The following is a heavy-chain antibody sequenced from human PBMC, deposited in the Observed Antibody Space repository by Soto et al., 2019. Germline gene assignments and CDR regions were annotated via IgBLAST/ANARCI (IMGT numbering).Heavy chain of an antibody. CDR1: GYTFTSYD. D-gene: IGHD4-17*01. V-gene: IGHV1-8*01. CDR3: ARGLGDDNWFDP. Sequence: QVQLVQSGAEVKKPGASVKVSCKASGYTFTSYDINWVRQATGQGLEWMGWMNPNSGNTDYAQKFQGRVTMTRNTSTSTAYMELSSLRSEDTAVYYWARGLGDDNWFDPWGQGTLVTVSS. J-gene: IGHJ5*02. CDR2: MNPNSGNT.